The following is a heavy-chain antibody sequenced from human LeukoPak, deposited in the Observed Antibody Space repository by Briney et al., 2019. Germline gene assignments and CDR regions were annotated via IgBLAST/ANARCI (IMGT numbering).Heavy chain of an antibody. J-gene: IGHJ4*02. CDR2: VYPIDSDT. Sequence: GESLKISCKGSGFIFTDYWIGWVRLMPGKGLEWMAIVYPIDSDTRYTPSFEGQVTTSADRSISSAYLQLRGLQASDTAMYYCVRGGGDSGDFDYWGQGTLVTVSS. CDR3: VRGGGDSGDFDY. V-gene: IGHV5-51*01. CDR1: GFIFTDYW. D-gene: IGHD2-21*02.